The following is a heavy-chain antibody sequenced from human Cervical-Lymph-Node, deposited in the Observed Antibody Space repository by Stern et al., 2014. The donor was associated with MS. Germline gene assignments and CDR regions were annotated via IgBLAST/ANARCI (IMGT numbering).Heavy chain of an antibody. V-gene: IGHV3-11*01. D-gene: IGHD2-15*01. CDR3: ARDPSGSGGYRYVGYYFDC. Sequence: VQLVESGGGLVEPGGSLRLSCAASGFTLRDYSMNWIRQAPGKGLEWLAHITSTCGTIYYAVSVKGRFTISREVAKNSLYLQMDSLRADDTAVYYCARDPSGSGGYRYVGYYFDCWGQGTLVTVSS. J-gene: IGHJ4*02. CDR2: ITSTCGTI. CDR1: GFTLRDYS.